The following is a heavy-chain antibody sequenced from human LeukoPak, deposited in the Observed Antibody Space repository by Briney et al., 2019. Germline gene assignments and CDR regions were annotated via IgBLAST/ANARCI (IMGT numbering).Heavy chain of an antibody. V-gene: IGHV3-21*01. CDR3: ARDGGSYYPLDY. J-gene: IGHJ4*02. CDR2: ISSSSSYI. D-gene: IGHD1-26*01. CDR1: GFTFSSYS. Sequence: GGSLGLSCAASGFTFSSYSMNWVRQAPGKGLEWVSSISSSSSYIYYADSVKGRFTISRDNAKNSLYLQMNSLRAEDTAVYYCARDGGSYYPLDYWGQGTLVTVSS.